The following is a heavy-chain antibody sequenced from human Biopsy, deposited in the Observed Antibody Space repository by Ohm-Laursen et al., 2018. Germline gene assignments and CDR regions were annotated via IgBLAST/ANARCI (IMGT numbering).Heavy chain of an antibody. D-gene: IGHD2/OR15-2a*01. CDR2: VYYSGTT. Sequence: TLSLTCTVSGGSISSDWWSWIRQTPGKGLEWIGYVYYSGTTTYNPSLRSRVTISVGTSMNQISLRLQSVTAADTAIYYCTRATNSTGWPYYYFYGMDIWGQGTTVTVSS. CDR3: TRATNSTGWPYYYFYGMDI. J-gene: IGHJ6*02. V-gene: IGHV4-59*01. CDR1: GGSISSDW.